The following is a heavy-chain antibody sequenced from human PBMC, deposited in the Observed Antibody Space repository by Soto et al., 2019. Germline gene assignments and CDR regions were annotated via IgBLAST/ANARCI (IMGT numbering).Heavy chain of an antibody. CDR2: IYHSGST. D-gene: IGHD3-3*01. V-gene: IGHV4-38-2*01. Sequence: SETLSLTCAVSGYSISSGYYWGWIRQPPGKGLEWIGSIYHSGSTYYNPSLKSRVTISVDTSKNQFSLKLSSVTAAGTAVYYCARFGITILGVVIMNHYGMDVWGQGTTVPVSS. CDR3: ARFGITILGVVIMNHYGMDV. J-gene: IGHJ6*02. CDR1: GYSISSGYY.